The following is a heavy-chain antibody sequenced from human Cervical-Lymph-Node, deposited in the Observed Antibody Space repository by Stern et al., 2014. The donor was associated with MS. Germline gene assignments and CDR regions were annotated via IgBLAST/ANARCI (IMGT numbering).Heavy chain of an antibody. CDR2: IFPSGSDI. J-gene: IGHJ4*02. Sequence: VQLVESGPEVKRPGESLKISCQASGYTFTSYWIGGVRQMPGKGLEWIAIIFPSGSDIRYSPSFEGQVTISADKSSSTAYLQWNNLKASDAAIYYCARQRYFDYWGQGTLVTVSS. CDR3: ARQRYFDY. CDR1: GYTFTSYW. V-gene: IGHV5-51*01.